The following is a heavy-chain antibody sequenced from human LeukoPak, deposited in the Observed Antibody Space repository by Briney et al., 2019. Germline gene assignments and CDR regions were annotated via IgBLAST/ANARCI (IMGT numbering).Heavy chain of an antibody. V-gene: IGHV1-24*01. CDR3: ATERTGTTGATYDAFDI. Sequence: ASVKVSCKVSGYTLTEVSMHWVRQAPGKGLEWMGGFDPEDGETIYAQKFQGRVTMTEDTSTDTAYMELSSLRSEDTAVYYCATERTGTTGATYDAFDIWGQGTMVTVSS. J-gene: IGHJ3*02. CDR2: FDPEDGET. D-gene: IGHD1-1*01. CDR1: GYTLTEVS.